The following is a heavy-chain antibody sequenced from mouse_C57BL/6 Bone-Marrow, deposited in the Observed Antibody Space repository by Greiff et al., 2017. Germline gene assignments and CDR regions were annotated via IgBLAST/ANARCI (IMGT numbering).Heavy chain of an antibody. CDR3: ARRGGNYAWLAY. CDR2: IYPRSGNT. CDR1: GYTFTSYG. J-gene: IGHJ3*01. D-gene: IGHD2-1*01. Sequence: VKLMESGAELARPGASVKLSCKASGYTFTSYGISWVKQRTGQGLEWIGEIYPRSGNTYYTEKFKGKATLTADKSSSTAYMELRSLTSEDSAVYFCARRGGNYAWLAYGGQGTLVTVSA. V-gene: IGHV1-81*01.